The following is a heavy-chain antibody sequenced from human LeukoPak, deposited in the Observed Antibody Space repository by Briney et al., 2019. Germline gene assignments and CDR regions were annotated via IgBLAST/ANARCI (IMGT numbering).Heavy chain of an antibody. V-gene: IGHV3-48*01. Sequence: GGSLRLSCAASGFTFSSYSMNWVRQAPGEGLEGISYISSSSNTIYYEDSVKGRFTISRDNAKNSLYLQMNRLRAEDTAVYYCARAPSLGIPFFDYWGQGTLVTVSS. CDR3: ARAPSLGIPFFDY. CDR1: GFTFSSYS. CDR2: ISSSSNTI. D-gene: IGHD7-27*01. J-gene: IGHJ4*02.